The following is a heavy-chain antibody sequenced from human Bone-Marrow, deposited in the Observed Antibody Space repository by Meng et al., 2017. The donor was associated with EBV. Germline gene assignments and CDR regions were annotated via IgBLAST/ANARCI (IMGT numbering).Heavy chain of an antibody. CDR2: LLPMSDAP. V-gene: IGHV1-69*12. CDR1: GGTFRSDA. D-gene: IGHD6-13*01. Sequence: QGQLVQSGAELKKPGSSVKVSCKTSGGTFRSDAISWVRQAPGQGLEWMGGLLPMSDAPPSAQKFQGRVTIPADASTSTHYMELRSLRSDDTAVYYCARAKAAAAGTLIDYWGQGTLVTVSS. J-gene: IGHJ4*02. CDR3: ARAKAAAAGTLIDY.